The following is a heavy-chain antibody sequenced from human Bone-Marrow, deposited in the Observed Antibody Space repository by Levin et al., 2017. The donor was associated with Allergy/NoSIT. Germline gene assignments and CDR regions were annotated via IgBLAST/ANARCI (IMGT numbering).Heavy chain of an antibody. J-gene: IGHJ3*02. D-gene: IGHD2-2*01. CDR2: IYHSGST. CDR3: AREIPADCSSTSYQHDAFDI. Sequence: PSETLSLTCAVSGASISSSNWWSWVRQPPGKGLEWIWEIYHSGSTNYNPSLKSRVTISVDKSKNQFSLKLSSVTAADTAVYYCAREIPADCSSTSYQHDAFDIWGQGTMVTVSS. V-gene: IGHV4-4*02. CDR1: GASISSSNW.